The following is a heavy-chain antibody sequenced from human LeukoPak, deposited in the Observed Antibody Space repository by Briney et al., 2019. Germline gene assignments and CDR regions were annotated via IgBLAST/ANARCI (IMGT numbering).Heavy chain of an antibody. CDR2: ISSSSTI. Sequence: GGSLRLSCAASGFTFSSYSMNWVRQAPGKGLEWVSYISSSSTIYYADSVKGRFTISRDNAKNSLYLQMNSLRDEDTAVYYCARARPETRDGYHYWGQGTLVTVSS. CDR3: ARARPETRDGYHY. V-gene: IGHV3-48*02. D-gene: IGHD5-24*01. J-gene: IGHJ4*02. CDR1: GFTFSSYS.